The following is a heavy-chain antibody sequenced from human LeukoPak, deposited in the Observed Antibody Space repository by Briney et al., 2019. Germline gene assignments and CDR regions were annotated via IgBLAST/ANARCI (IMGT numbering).Heavy chain of an antibody. D-gene: IGHD2/OR15-2a*01. J-gene: IGHJ6*03. V-gene: IGHV7-4-1*02. CDR1: GYTFTSYA. Sequence: ASVKVSCKASGYTFTSYAMNWVRQAPGQGLEWMGWINTNTGNPTYAQGFTGRFVFSLDTSVSTAYLQISSLKAEDTAVYYCARSASPQNVYYYYMDVWGKGTTVTVSS. CDR3: ARSASPQNVYYYYMDV. CDR2: INTNTGNP.